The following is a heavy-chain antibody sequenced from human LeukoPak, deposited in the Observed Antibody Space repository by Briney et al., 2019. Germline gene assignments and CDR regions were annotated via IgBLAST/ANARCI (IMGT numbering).Heavy chain of an antibody. J-gene: IGHJ3*02. Sequence: KPGGSLRLSCAASGFTLSSYSMNWVRQAPGKGLEWVSSISSSSSYIYYADSVKGRFTISRDNAKNSLYLQMNSLRAEDTAVYYCARAHDDAFDIWGQGTMVTVSS. CDR2: ISSSSSYI. CDR3: ARAHDDAFDI. V-gene: IGHV3-21*01. CDR1: GFTLSSYS.